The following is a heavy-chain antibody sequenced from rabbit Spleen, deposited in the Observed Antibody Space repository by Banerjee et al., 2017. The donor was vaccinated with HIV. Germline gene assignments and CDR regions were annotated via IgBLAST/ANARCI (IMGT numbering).Heavy chain of an antibody. D-gene: IGHD5-1*01. CDR2: IYTGDGNT. CDR3: ARGTYGSGDDVVL. V-gene: IGHV1S40*01. CDR1: GFSFSINYY. J-gene: IGHJ4*01. Sequence: QSLEESGGDLVKPGASLTLTCTASGFSFSINYYMCWVRQAPGKGLEWIGCIYTGDGNTYYAGWAKGRFTISKTSSTTVTLQMTSLTGADTATYFCARGTYGSGDDVVLWGPGTLVTVS.